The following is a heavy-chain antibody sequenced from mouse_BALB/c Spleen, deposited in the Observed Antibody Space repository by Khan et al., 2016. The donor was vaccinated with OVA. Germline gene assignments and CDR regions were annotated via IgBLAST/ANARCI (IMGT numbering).Heavy chain of an antibody. V-gene: IGHV1-76*01. D-gene: IGHD3-2*02. CDR2: IYPGTDNS. Sequence: QVQLKQSGAELVRPGASVKLSCKTSGYIFTSYWIHWIKQRSGQGLEWIARIYPGTDNSYYNEKFKDKATLTADKSSSTAYMQLSSLKSEDSDVYFRAREEALYHFDHWGQGTTLTVSS. CDR1: GYIFTSYW. CDR3: AREEALYHFDH. J-gene: IGHJ2*01.